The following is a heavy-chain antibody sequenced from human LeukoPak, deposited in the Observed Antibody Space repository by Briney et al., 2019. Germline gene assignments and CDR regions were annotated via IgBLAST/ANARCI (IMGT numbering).Heavy chain of an antibody. V-gene: IGHV1-8*01. CDR1: GYTFVSYD. J-gene: IGHJ6*02. Sequence: ASVKVSCKASGYTFVSYDINWVRQATGQGPEWMGWMSPKSGNTGYAQKFQGRVTMTRDTSINTACMELSGLISEDTAVYYCAPSLEWLSPYGMDVWGQGTTVTVSS. CDR3: APSLEWLSPYGMDV. CDR2: MSPKSGNT. D-gene: IGHD3-3*01.